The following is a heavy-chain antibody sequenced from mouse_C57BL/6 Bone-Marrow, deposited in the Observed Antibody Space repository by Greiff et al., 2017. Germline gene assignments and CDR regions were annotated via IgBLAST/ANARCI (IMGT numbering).Heavy chain of an antibody. D-gene: IGHD2-4*01. CDR3: ARHGDYHYWYFDV. CDR2: INSDGGST. J-gene: IGHJ1*03. V-gene: IGHV5-2*01. CDR1: EYEFPSHD. Sequence: EVKVVESGGGLVQPGESLKLSCESNEYEFPSHDMSWVRKTPETRLELVAAINSDGGSTYYPDTMARRFIISRDNTKKTLYLQMSSLRSEDTALYYCARHGDYHYWYFDVWGTGTTVTVSS.